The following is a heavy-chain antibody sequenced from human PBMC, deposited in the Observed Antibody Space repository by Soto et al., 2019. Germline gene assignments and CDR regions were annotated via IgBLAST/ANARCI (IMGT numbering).Heavy chain of an antibody. D-gene: IGHD2-2*01. CDR3: ARDRCSSTSACYDYYGMDV. Sequence: PGGSLRLSCAASGFAFSIYAMHLVRQSPGKGLEWVAFISYDGSNKYYADSVKGRFTISRDNSKNTLYLQMNSLRAEDTDVYYSARDRCSSTSACYDYYGMDVCGQGTKVTV. V-gene: IGHV3-30-3*01. CDR1: GFAFSIYA. CDR2: ISYDGSNK. J-gene: IGHJ6*01.